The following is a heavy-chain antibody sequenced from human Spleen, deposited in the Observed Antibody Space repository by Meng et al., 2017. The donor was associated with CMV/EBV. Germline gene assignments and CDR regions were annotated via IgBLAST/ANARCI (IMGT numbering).Heavy chain of an antibody. Sequence: GESLKISCAASGFTFSGYEMNWVRQAPGKGLEWVSYISSSGSTIYYADSVKGRFTISRDNAKNSLYLQMNSLRAEDTAVYYCAKDRAVAGVRALDYWGQGALVTVSS. V-gene: IGHV3-48*03. CDR2: ISSSGSTI. J-gene: IGHJ4*02. CDR1: GFTFSGYE. D-gene: IGHD6-19*01. CDR3: AKDRAVAGVRALDY.